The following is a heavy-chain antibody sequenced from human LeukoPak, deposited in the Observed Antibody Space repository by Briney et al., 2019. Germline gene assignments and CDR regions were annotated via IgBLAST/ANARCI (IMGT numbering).Heavy chain of an antibody. V-gene: IGHV4-4*07. Sequence: SETLSLTCSVSGGSMNTFYWTWIRQPAGKGLEWIGRVYTSGFTKYKPSFRSRVSMSVDTSKKQLSLMLTSLTAADTAVYYCARETLVGTTNYFDYWGQGALVTVSS. CDR1: GGSMNTFY. D-gene: IGHD1-14*01. J-gene: IGHJ4*02. CDR2: VYTSGFT. CDR3: ARETLVGTTNYFDY.